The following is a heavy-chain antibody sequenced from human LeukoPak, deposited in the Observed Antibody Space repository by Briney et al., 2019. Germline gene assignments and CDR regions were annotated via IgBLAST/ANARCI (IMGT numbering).Heavy chain of an antibody. CDR1: GGPFSGYY. Sequence: KASETLSLTCAVYGGPFSGYYWSWIRQPPGKGLEWIGEINHSGSTNYNPSLKSRVTISVDTSKNQFSLKLSSVAAADTAVYYCARGRRAAAGEPFDYWGQGTLVTVSS. D-gene: IGHD6-13*01. J-gene: IGHJ4*02. V-gene: IGHV4-34*01. CDR2: INHSGST. CDR3: ARGRRAAAGEPFDY.